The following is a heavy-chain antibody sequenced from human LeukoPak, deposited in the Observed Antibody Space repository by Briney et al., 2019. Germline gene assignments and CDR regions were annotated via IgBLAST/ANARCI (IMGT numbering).Heavy chain of an antibody. CDR2: IYHSGST. J-gene: IGHJ5*02. V-gene: IGHV4-30-2*01. CDR3: ARSSLVGATFNWFDP. Sequence: PSETLSPTCTVSGGSISSGGYYWSWIRQPPGKGLEWIGYIYHSGSTYYNPSLKSRVTISVDRSKNQFSLKLSSVTAADTAVYYCARSSLVGATFNWFDPWGQGTLVTVYS. CDR1: GGSISSGGYY. D-gene: IGHD1-26*01.